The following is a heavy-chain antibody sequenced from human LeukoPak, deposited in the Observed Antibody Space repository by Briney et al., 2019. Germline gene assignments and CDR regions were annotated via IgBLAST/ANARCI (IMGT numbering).Heavy chain of an antibody. CDR2: ISGNGE. V-gene: IGHV3-23*01. CDR3: AKELRGYCSGGSCYCGN. J-gene: IGHJ4*02. CDR1: QFNFNKFG. D-gene: IGHD2-15*01. Sequence: GGSLRLSCAPSQFNFNKFGVTWVRQAPGKGLEWVSSISGNGEQYADSVQGRFAISRDNSKNTLYLQMNSLRAEDTAVYFCAKELRGYCSGGSCYCGNWGQGTLVTVSS.